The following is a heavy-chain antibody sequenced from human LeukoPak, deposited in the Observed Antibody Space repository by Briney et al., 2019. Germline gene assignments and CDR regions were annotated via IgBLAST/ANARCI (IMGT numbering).Heavy chain of an antibody. CDR2: ISYDGSNK. CDR3: AKSKGVEGYFDY. D-gene: IGHD3-10*01. V-gene: IGHV3-30*18. Sequence: GGSLRLSCSASGFTFSSYGMHWVRQAPGKGLEWVAVISYDGSNKYYADSVKGRFTISRDNSKNTLYLQMNSLRAEDTAVYYCAKSKGVEGYFDYWGQGTLVTVSS. CDR1: GFTFSSYG. J-gene: IGHJ4*02.